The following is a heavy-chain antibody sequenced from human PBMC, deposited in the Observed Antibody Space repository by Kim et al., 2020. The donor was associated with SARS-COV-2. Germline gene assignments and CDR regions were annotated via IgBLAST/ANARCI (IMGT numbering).Heavy chain of an antibody. J-gene: IGHJ4*02. Sequence: GGSLRLSCVASGFTFSDFWMSWVRQAPGKGLEWVANIRQDGSETYYADSRKGRFTISRDNAKSTLYLQINSLGDEDTAMYYCARGPFVVIDTWGQGTLVTVSS. D-gene: IGHD2-21*01. V-gene: IGHV3-7*04. CDR2: IRQDGSET. CDR1: GFTFSDFW. CDR3: ARGPFVVIDT.